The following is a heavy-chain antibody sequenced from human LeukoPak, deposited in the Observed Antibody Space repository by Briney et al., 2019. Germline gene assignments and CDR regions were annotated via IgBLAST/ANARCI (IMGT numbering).Heavy chain of an antibody. D-gene: IGHD3-22*01. CDR1: GFTFSSYG. Sequence: GGSLRLSCAASGFTFSSYGMHWVRQAPGKGLEWVAFIRYDGSNKYYADSVKGRFTISRDNSKNTLYLQMNSLRAEDTAVYYCAKDQPYYYDSSGYPGAFDYWGQGTLVTVSS. V-gene: IGHV3-30*02. J-gene: IGHJ4*02. CDR2: IRYDGSNK. CDR3: AKDQPYYYDSSGYPGAFDY.